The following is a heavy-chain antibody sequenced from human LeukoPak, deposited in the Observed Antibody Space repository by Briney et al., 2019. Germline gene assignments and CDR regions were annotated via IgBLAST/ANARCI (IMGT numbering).Heavy chain of an antibody. CDR2: INPSGGST. CDR1: GYTFTSYY. Sequence: ASVKVSCKASGYTFTSYYMHWVRQAPGQGLEWMGIINPSGGSTSYAQKLQGRVTMTTDTSTSTAYMELRSLRSDDTAVYYCARGYLHYYYMDVWGKGTTVTVSS. CDR3: ARGYLHYYYMDV. V-gene: IGHV1-46*01. J-gene: IGHJ6*03. D-gene: IGHD1-14*01.